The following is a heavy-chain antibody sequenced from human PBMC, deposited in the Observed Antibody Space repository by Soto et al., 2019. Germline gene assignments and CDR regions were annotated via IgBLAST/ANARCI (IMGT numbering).Heavy chain of an antibody. J-gene: IGHJ5*02. CDR3: ASSLLRTTENWFDP. V-gene: IGHV4-59*01. D-gene: IGHD1-1*01. Sequence: SATPSLTCTVSGFSISSYYWSWIRPPPGKGLEWIGYIYYSGSTNYNPSLKSRVTISVDTSKNQFSLKLSSVTAADTAVYYCASSLLRTTENWFDPWGQGTLVTVSS. CDR1: GFSISSYY. CDR2: IYYSGST.